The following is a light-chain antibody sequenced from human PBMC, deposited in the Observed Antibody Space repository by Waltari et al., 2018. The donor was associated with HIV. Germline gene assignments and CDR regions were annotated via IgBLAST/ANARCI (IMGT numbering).Light chain of an antibody. J-gene: IGLJ3*02. CDR1: SSNFGNSF. CDR2: DNN. V-gene: IGLV1-51*01. Sequence: QSVLTQPPSVSAAPGQKVTISCPGSSSNFGNSFVSWYQHLPGAAPKLLIYDNNKRPSGISDRFSGSKSGTSATLAITGLQTGDEADYYCGTWDSSLGAGVFGGGTRLTVL. CDR3: GTWDSSLGAGV.